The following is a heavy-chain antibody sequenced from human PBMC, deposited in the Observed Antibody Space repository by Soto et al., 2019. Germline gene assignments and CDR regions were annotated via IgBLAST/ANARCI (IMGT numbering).Heavy chain of an antibody. Sequence: QVQLVQSGAEVKKPGASVKVSCKASGYTFTSYAMHWVRQAPGQRREWMGWINAGNGNTKYSQKFQGRVTITRDTSARTAYMELSSLRSEDTAVYYCARHYYDSSCYFWFGPWGQGTLVTVSS. CDR2: INAGNGNT. J-gene: IGHJ5*02. CDR3: ARHYYDSSCYFWFGP. V-gene: IGHV1-3*01. D-gene: IGHD3-22*01. CDR1: GYTFTSYA.